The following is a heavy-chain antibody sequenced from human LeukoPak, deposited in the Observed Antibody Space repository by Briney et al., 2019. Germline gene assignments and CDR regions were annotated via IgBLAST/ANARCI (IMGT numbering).Heavy chain of an antibody. CDR1: GFTFSNYA. D-gene: IGHD2-21*02. Sequence: PGASLRLSCVASGFTFSNYAMSWVRQAPGKGLEWVSAITGSGDSTFNADSVKGRFTISRDNSKNTLHLQMNNLRAEDTAIYYCAKSRIGVVTAIDYWGQGILVTVSS. J-gene: IGHJ4*02. CDR2: ITGSGDST. CDR3: AKSRIGVVTAIDY. V-gene: IGHV3-23*01.